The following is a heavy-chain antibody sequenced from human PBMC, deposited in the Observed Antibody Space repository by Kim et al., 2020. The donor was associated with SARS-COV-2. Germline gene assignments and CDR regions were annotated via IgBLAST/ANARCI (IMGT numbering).Heavy chain of an antibody. V-gene: IGHV3-23*01. CDR1: GFTFNIYT. J-gene: IGHJ6*01. CDR3: ARHTRGYSEYEPVYV. Sequence: GGSLRLSCAASGFTFNIYTMGWVRQAPGKGLDWVSTISASGHLTYYADSVKGRFAITRDNSKNTNYLQMNSLTPEDTAPYYCARHTRGYSEYEPVYVWG. D-gene: IGHD4-4*01. CDR2: ISASGHLT.